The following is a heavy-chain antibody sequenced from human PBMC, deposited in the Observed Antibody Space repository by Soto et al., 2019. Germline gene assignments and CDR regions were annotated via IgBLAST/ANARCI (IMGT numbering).Heavy chain of an antibody. J-gene: IGHJ5*02. CDR2: INHSGST. CDR1: GGSFSGYY. CDR3: ARGQHDFWSGYLPQRTNWFDP. Sequence: SETLSLTCAVYGGSFSGYYWSWIRQPPGKGLEWIGEINHSGSTNYNPSLKSRVTISVDTSKNQFSLKLSSVTAADTAVYYCARGQHDFWSGYLPQRTNWFDPWGQGTLVTVSS. D-gene: IGHD3-3*01. V-gene: IGHV4-34*01.